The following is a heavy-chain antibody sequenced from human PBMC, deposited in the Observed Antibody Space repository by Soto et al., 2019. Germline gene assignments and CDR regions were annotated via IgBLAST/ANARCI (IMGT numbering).Heavy chain of an antibody. CDR2: IHAYNGNT. V-gene: IGHV1-18*01. Sequence: QVQLVQSGAEVKKPGASVKVSCKASGYTFTSYGISWVRQAPGKEIEWMGWIHAYNGNTNYAQKLQGRVPMTTDTSTSTPYMKLTSPRSDDTAVYYCARDLPTMDVWGQGTRVTVSS. CDR1: GYTFTSYG. CDR3: ARDLPTMDV. J-gene: IGHJ6*02.